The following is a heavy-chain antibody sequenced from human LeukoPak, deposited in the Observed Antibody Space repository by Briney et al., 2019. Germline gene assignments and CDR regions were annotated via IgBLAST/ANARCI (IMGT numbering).Heavy chain of an antibody. CDR2: ISWNSGGI. CDR1: GFTFDDYA. CDR3: AKGGNEAATFSSIDP. Sequence: GRSLRLSCAASGFTFDDYAMHWVRQAPGKGLEWVSGISWNSGGIGYADSVKGRFTISRDNAKNSLYLQMNSLRAEDTALYYCAKGGNEAATFSSIDPWGQGTLVTVSS. J-gene: IGHJ5*02. D-gene: IGHD2-15*01. V-gene: IGHV3-9*01.